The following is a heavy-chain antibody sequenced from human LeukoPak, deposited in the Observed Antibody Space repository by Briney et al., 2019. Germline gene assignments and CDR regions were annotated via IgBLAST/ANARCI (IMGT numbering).Heavy chain of an antibody. CDR2: IYYTGST. Sequence: PSETLSLTCAVYGGSFSGYYWSWIRQPPGKGLEWIGSIYYTGSTYYDPSLKSRAKISVDTSKNQFSLKLSSVTAADTAVYYCATPKPKLRSDWFDPWGQGTLVTVSS. V-gene: IGHV4-34*01. CDR3: ATPKPKLRSDWFDP. CDR1: GGSFSGYY. D-gene: IGHD3-3*01. J-gene: IGHJ5*02.